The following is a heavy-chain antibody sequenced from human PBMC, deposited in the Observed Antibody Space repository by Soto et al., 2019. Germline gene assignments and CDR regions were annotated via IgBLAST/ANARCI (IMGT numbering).Heavy chain of an antibody. V-gene: IGHV3-15*01. CDR2: VKSKTDGGTT. J-gene: IGHJ4*02. Sequence: PGGSLRLSCAASRFTFSNAWMSWIRQAPGKGLEWVGRVKSKTDGGTTDYAAPVKGRFTISRDDSKNKLYLQMNSLKTEDTAVYFCTTGVRGFDFWGQGTLVTVSS. CDR1: RFTFSNAW. CDR3: TTGVRGFDF. D-gene: IGHD3-10*02.